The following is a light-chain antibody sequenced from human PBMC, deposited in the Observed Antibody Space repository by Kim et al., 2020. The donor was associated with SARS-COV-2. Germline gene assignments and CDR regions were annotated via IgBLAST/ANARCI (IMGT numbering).Light chain of an antibody. CDR2: SAS. J-gene: IGKJ2*01. V-gene: IGKV1D-12*01. CDR3: QQTNTFPYT. Sequence: GDRVTIICRASQGVGSWLSWYQQKPGKAPQLLIYSASRLQSGVPLRFSGSGSGTDFILTISSLQPEDFATYYCQQTNTFPYTFGQGTKLEI. CDR1: QGVGSW.